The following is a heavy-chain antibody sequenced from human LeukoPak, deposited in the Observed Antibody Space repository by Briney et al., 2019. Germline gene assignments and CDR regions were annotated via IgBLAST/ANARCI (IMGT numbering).Heavy chain of an antibody. J-gene: IGHJ6*02. V-gene: IGHV3-23*01. D-gene: IGHD3-22*01. CDR1: GFTFRSYA. Sequence: PGGSLRLSCAASGFTFRSYAMSWVRQAPGKGLEWDSAISGSGGSTYYADSVKGRFTISRDNSKNTLYLQMNSLRAEDTAVYYCAKTPSSDSSGYWADYYYGMDVWGQGITVTVSS. CDR3: AKTPSSDSSGYWADYYYGMDV. CDR2: ISGSGGST.